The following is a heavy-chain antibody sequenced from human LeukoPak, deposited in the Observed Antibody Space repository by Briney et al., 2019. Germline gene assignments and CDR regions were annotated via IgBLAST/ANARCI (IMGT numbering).Heavy chain of an antibody. J-gene: IGHJ4*02. V-gene: IGHV4-59*11. Sequence: PSETLSLTCTVSGGSLSSHFWSWIRQPPGKGLELIGHIYYTGTTYYNPSLNSRVTISLDTSRNQFSLRLTSVTAADTAVYYCARFSSDCSTASCYLTYWGQGTLVSVS. CDR1: GGSLSSHF. CDR2: IYYTGTT. D-gene: IGHD2-2*01. CDR3: ARFSSDCSTASCYLTY.